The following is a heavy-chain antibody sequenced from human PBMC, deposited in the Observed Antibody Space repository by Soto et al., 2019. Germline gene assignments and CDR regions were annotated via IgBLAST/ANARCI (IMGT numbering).Heavy chain of an antibody. CDR1: GGSISSSHW. D-gene: IGHD2-15*01. CDR2: IYHSGST. CDR3: ARGDCSGGSCYSVDI. Sequence: SETLSLTCAVSGGSISSSHWWSWVRQPPGKGLEWIGEIYHSGSTNYNPSLKSRVTISVDKSKNQFSLKLSSVTAADTAVYYCARGDCSGGSCYSVDIWGQGTMVTVSS. V-gene: IGHV4-4*02. J-gene: IGHJ3*02.